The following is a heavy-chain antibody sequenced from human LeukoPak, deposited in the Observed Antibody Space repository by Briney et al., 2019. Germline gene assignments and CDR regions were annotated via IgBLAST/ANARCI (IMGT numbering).Heavy chain of an antibody. V-gene: IGHV3-20*04. D-gene: IGHD3-22*01. CDR1: GFTFSSYE. CDR2: INWSGAST. J-gene: IGHJ4*02. Sequence: GGSLRLSCAASGFTFSSYEMNWVRQAPGKGLEWVSGINWSGASTGYADSVKGRFTISRDNAKNTLYLQMNSLRAEDTAVYYCARAMGYYYDSSGYYVGDYWGQGTLVTVSS. CDR3: ARAMGYYYDSSGYYVGDY.